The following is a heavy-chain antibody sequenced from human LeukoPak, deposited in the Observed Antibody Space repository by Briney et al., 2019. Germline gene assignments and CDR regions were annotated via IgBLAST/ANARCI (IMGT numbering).Heavy chain of an antibody. CDR3: ARMGGSNWNREVNWFDP. Sequence: GGSLRLSCAASGFTFSSYAMSWVRQAPGKGLEWVSAISGSGGSTYYADSVKGRFTISRDNSKNTLYLQMNSLRAEDTAVYYCARMGGSNWNREVNWFDPWGQGTLVTVSS. D-gene: IGHD1-1*01. V-gene: IGHV3-23*01. J-gene: IGHJ5*02. CDR1: GFTFSSYA. CDR2: ISGSGGST.